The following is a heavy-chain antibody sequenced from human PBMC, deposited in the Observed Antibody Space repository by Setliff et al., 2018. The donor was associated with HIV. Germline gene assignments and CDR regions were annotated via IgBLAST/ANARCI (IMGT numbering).Heavy chain of an antibody. CDR3: VRGSGYYYFDN. CDR2: MNTDGSST. J-gene: IGHJ4*02. V-gene: IGHV3-74*01. CDR1: GFTFSSDW. Sequence: PGGSLRLSCAAFGFTFSSDWMHWVRQAPGKGLVWVFGMNTDGSSTRYADSVKGRFTISRDNAKNMLYLQMNSLSADDTAVYYCVRGSGYYYFDNWGQGALVTVSS. D-gene: IGHD3-22*01.